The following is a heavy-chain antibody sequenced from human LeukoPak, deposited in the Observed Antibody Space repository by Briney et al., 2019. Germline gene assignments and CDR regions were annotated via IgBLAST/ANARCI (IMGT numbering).Heavy chain of an antibody. J-gene: IGHJ6*03. D-gene: IGHD3-10*01. V-gene: IGHV4-39*07. Sequence: SETLSLTCTVSGGSISSSGYYWGWIRQPPGKGLEWIGNIYYVGSTYYNPSLNSRVTISVDTSKNQFSLKLSSVTAADTAVYYCARTTMVRGTYYMDVWGKGTTVTISS. CDR1: GGSISSSGYY. CDR2: IYYVGST. CDR3: ARTTMVRGTYYMDV.